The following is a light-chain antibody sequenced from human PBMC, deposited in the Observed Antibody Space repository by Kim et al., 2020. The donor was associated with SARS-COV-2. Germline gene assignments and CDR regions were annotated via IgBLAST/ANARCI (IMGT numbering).Light chain of an antibody. Sequence: ATLSLSPGERATLACRASQSVSSYLAWYQQKPGQAPRLLIYDASNGATGIPARFSGSGSGTDFTLTISSLEPEDFAVYYCQQRETFGQGTKVEIK. CDR2: DAS. J-gene: IGKJ1*01. CDR1: QSVSSY. CDR3: QQRET. V-gene: IGKV3-11*01.